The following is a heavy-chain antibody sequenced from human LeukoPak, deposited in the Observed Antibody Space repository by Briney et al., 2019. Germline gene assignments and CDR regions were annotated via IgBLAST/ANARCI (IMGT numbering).Heavy chain of an antibody. Sequence: SETLSLTCAVSGYSISSGYYWGWIRQPPGKGLEWIGNIYHSGSTYENPSLKSRVTISLDTSKNQFSLKLSSVTAADTAMYYCARMSGAPVRHPIYHFDYWGQGTLVTVSS. J-gene: IGHJ4*02. CDR1: GYSISSGYY. D-gene: IGHD2-2*02. CDR2: IYHSGST. CDR3: ARMSGAPVRHPIYHFDY. V-gene: IGHV4-38-2*01.